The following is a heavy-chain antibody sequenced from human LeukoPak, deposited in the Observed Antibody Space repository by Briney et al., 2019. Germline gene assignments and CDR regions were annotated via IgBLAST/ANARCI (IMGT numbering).Heavy chain of an antibody. J-gene: IGHJ4*02. CDR2: ISSNGGST. D-gene: IGHD3-22*01. Sequence: GGSLRLSCAASGFTFSSYAMHWVRQAPGKGLEYVSAISSNGGSTYYANSVKGRFTISRDNSKNTLYLQMGSLRAEDMAVYYCARVNYYDSSGYYHLFWDYWGQGTLVTVSS. CDR3: ARVNYYDSSGYYHLFWDY. V-gene: IGHV3-64*01. CDR1: GFTFSSYA.